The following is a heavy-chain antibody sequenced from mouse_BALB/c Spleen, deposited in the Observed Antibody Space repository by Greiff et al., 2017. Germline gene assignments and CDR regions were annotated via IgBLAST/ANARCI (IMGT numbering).Heavy chain of an antibody. J-gene: IGHJ2*01. CDR1: GYSITSGYY. V-gene: IGHV3-6*02. CDR3: ARGDYGNYD. D-gene: IGHD2-1*01. CDR2: ISYDGSN. Sequence: ESGPGLVKPSQSLSLTCSVTGYSITSGYYWNWIRQFPGNKLEWMGYISYDGSNNYNPSLKNRISITRDTSKNQFFLKLNSVTTEDTATYYCARGDYGNYDWGQGTTLTVSS.